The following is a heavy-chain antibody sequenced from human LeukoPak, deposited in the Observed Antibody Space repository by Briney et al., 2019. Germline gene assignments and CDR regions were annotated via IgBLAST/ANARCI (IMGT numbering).Heavy chain of an antibody. CDR2: ISGSGGST. CDR1: GFTFSSYA. J-gene: IGHJ4*02. V-gene: IGHV3-23*01. Sequence: PGGSLRLSCAASGFTFSSYAMSWVRQAPGKGLEWVSAISGSGGSTYYADSVKGRFTISRDNSMNTLYLQMNSLRAEDTAVYYCAKDRIVVVVAATLFYWGQGTLVTVSS. D-gene: IGHD2-15*01. CDR3: AKDRIVVVVAATLFY.